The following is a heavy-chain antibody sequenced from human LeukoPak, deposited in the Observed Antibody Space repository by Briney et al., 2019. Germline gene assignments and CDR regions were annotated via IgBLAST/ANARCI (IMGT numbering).Heavy chain of an antibody. CDR2: IYTSGST. V-gene: IGHV4-4*09. CDR3: ARREWGRYYFDY. CDR1: GGSISSYY. D-gene: IGHD1-26*01. J-gene: IGHJ4*02. Sequence: SETLSLTCTVSGGSISSYYWSWIRQPPGKGLEWIGYIYTSGSTNYNPPLKSRVTISVDTSKNQFSLRLSSVTAADTAVYYCARREWGRYYFDYWGQGTLVTVSS.